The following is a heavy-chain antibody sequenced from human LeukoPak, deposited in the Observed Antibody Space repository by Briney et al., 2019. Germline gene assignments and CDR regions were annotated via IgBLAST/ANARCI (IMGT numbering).Heavy chain of an antibody. D-gene: IGHD2-2*01. CDR2: ISSSGSTI. CDR1: GFTFSSYE. CDR3: AREPVVPAANYYYYGMDV. V-gene: IGHV3-48*03. Sequence: GGSLRLSCAASGFTFSSYEMNWVRQAPGKGLEWVSYISSSGSTIYYADSVKGRFTISRDNAKNSLYLQMNSLRAEDTAVYYCAREPVVPAANYYYYGMDVWGKGTTITVSS. J-gene: IGHJ6*04.